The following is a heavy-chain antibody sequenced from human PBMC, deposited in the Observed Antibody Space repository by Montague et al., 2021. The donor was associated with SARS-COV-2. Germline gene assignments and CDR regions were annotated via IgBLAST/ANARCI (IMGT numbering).Heavy chain of an antibody. D-gene: IGHD4-17*01. CDR2: IYYSGGT. J-gene: IGHJ4*02. CDR3: ARHLNYRDYGGDDY. Sequence: SETLSLTCSVSGGSISSSSYFRGWIRQPPGKGLEWIWRIYYSGGTYSNSSLKSRVTISVDTSKNQFSLKLSSVTAADTAVYYCARHLNYRDYGGDDYWGQGTLVTVSS. CDR1: GGSISSSSYF. V-gene: IGHV4-39*01.